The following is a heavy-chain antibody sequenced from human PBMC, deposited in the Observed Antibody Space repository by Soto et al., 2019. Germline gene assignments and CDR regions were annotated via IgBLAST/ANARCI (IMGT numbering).Heavy chain of an antibody. CDR1: GFTFSSYG. J-gene: IGHJ5*02. CDR2: ISYDGSNK. D-gene: IGHD2-2*01. V-gene: IGHV3-30*18. CDR3: AKDNCISTSCYRLYNWFDP. Sequence: GGSLRLSCAASGFTFSSYGMHWVRQAPGKGLEWVAVISYDGSNKYYADSVKGRFTISRDNSKKTLYLQMNSLRAEDTAVYYCAKDNCISTSCYRLYNWFDPWGQGTLVTVS.